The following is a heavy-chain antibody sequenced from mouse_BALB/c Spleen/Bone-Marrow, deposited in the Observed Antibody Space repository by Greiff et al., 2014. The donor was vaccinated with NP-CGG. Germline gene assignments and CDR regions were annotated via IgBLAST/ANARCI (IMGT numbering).Heavy chain of an antibody. D-gene: IGHD4-1*01. CDR2: INPSNGRT. J-gene: IGHJ4*01. CDR3: SREESLGDAMDY. V-gene: IGHV1S81*02. Sequence: VKLQESGAELVKPGASVKLSCKASGYTFTSYWMHWVKQRPGQGLEWIGEINPSNGRTNYNEKFKSKATLTLDKSSSTAYMQLSSLTSGDSAVYYCSREESLGDAMDYWGQGTSVTVSS. CDR1: GYTFTSYW.